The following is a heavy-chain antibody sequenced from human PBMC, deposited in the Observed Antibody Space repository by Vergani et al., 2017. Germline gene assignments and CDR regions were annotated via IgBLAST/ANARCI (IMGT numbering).Heavy chain of an antibody. D-gene: IGHD3-10*01. CDR1: GDNFNNYW. CDR2: IYPLNSET. V-gene: IGHV5-51*01. CDR3: ARRRHTVSYFCVPNWSVA. J-gene: IGHJ5*02. Sequence: EVQLVQSGAEVKKPGESLKISCKDSGDNFNNYWIGWVRQMPGKGLEWMAVIYPLNSETVYSPSFQGRVTISADKSINTAYLQWSSLKATDTAMYYCARRRHTVSYFCVPNWSVAWGQGTLVTVSS.